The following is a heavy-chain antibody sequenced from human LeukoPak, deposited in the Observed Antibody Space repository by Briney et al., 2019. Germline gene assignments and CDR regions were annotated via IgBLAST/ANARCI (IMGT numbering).Heavy chain of an antibody. CDR2: IYTSGST. V-gene: IGHV4-61*02. CDR1: GGSISSGSYY. J-gene: IGHJ4*02. Sequence: PSQTLSLTCTVSGGSISSGSYYWSWIRQPAGKGLEWIGRIYTSGSTNYNPSLKSRVTISVDTSKNQFSLKLSSVTAADTAVYYCARGYHDYGLDYWGQGTLVTVSS. CDR3: ARGYHDYGLDY. D-gene: IGHD4/OR15-4a*01.